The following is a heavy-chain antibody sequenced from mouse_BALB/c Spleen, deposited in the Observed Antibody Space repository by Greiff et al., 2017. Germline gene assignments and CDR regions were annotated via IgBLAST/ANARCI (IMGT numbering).Heavy chain of an antibody. CDR1: GFTFSSFG. Sequence: EVKVEESGGGLVQPGGSRKLSCAASGFTFSSFGMHWVRQAPEKGLEWVAYISSGSSTIYYADTVRGRFTISRDNPKNTLFLQMTSLRSEDTAMYYCARPFITTVVAPFDYWGQGTTLTVSS. D-gene: IGHD1-1*01. V-gene: IGHV5-17*02. J-gene: IGHJ2*01. CDR2: ISSGSSTI. CDR3: ARPFITTVVAPFDY.